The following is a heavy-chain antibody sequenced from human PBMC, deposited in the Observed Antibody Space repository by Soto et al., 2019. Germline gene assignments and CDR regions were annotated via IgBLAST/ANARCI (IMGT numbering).Heavy chain of an antibody. CDR3: AKEHNFDP. CDR1: GVSISSADFY. CDR2: IHTSGTT. Sequence: QVRLQESGPGLVKPSQTLSLTCSVSGVSISSADFYWNWIRQPAGKGLEWLGRIHTSGTTYYNPALKSRVTMSVDTSKNQFSVKLRSVTAADTAVYYCAKEHNFDPWGPGTLVTVSS. J-gene: IGHJ5*02. V-gene: IGHV4-61*02.